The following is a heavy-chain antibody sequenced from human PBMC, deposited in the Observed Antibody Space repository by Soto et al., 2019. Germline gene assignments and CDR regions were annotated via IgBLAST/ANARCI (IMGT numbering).Heavy chain of an antibody. V-gene: IGHV3-23*01. CDR1: GFTFSSYA. D-gene: IGHD6-19*01. CDR2: ISGSGGST. J-gene: IGHJ1*01. Sequence: PGGSLRLSCAASGFTFSSYAMSWVRQAPGKGLEWVSAISGSGGSTYYADSVKGRFTISRDNSKNTLYLQMNSLRAEDTVVYYCAKDPFYSSGWYQYFQHWGQGTLVTVSS. CDR3: AKDPFYSSGWYQYFQH.